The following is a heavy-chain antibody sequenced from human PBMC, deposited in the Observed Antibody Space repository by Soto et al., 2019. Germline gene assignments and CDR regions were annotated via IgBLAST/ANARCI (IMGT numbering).Heavy chain of an antibody. V-gene: IGHV3-21*01. CDR3: VRSSEAVADTRDGWFDP. Sequence: GGSLRLSCVASGFIFNTYTLNWVRQAPGKGLEWVSSISSNSNYIYYADSMKGRFTVSRDNARNSLYLLVNSLRAEDTGIYYCVRSSEAVADTRDGWFDPWGQGTLVTVSS. CDR1: GFIFNTYT. J-gene: IGHJ5*02. CDR2: ISSNSNYI. D-gene: IGHD6-19*01.